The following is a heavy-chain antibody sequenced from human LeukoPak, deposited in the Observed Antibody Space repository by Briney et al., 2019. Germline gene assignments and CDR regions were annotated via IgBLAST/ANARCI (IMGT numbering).Heavy chain of an antibody. D-gene: IGHD3-10*01. V-gene: IGHV3-23*01. Sequence: GGSLRLSCAASGFTFSNYDMTWVRQAPGKGLEWVAAINGGGGNTYHADSVKGRFTISRDNSKNTLYLQMNSLRGEDTAVYYCAKDRSGSFPNWFDPWGQGTLVTVSS. J-gene: IGHJ5*02. CDR1: GFTFSNYD. CDR3: AKDRSGSFPNWFDP. CDR2: INGGGGNT.